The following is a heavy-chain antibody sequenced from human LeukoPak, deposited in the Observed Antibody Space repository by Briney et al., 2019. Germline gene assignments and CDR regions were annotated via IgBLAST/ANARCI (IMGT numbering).Heavy chain of an antibody. CDR2: IYSGGST. CDR3: ARAPGGDYYGGLDY. Sequence: PGGSLRLSCAASGFTVSSNYMTGVRQAPGKGLEWVSVIYSGGSTYYADSVKGRFTISRDNSKNTLYLQMNSLRAEDTAVYYCARAPGGDYYGGLDYWGQGTLVTVSS. D-gene: IGHD4-23*01. V-gene: IGHV3-66*01. CDR1: GFTVSSNY. J-gene: IGHJ4*02.